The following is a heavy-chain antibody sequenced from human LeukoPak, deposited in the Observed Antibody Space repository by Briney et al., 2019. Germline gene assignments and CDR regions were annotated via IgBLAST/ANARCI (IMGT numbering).Heavy chain of an antibody. V-gene: IGHV3-74*01. CDR2: INSDATST. CDR1: GFTFDDYA. D-gene: IGHD6-13*01. Sequence: GGSLRLSCAASGFTFDDYAMHWVRQAPGKGLVWVSRINSDATSTTYADSVKGRFTISRDNAKNTLYLQMNSLRAEDTAVYYCARGSSSSSTRVVDYWGRGTLVTVSS. J-gene: IGHJ4*02. CDR3: ARGSSSSSTRVVDY.